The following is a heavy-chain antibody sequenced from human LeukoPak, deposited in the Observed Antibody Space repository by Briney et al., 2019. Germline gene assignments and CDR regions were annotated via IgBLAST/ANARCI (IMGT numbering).Heavy chain of an antibody. CDR1: GFTFSSYG. J-gene: IGHJ6*02. CDR3: TRDLMDYDVSTGLHHYYMDV. CDR2: ISYDGSNK. V-gene: IGHV3-30*03. D-gene: IGHD3-9*01. Sequence: EGSLRLSCVASGFTFSSYGMHWVRQAPGKGLEWVAVISYDGSNKYYADSVRGRFTISRDNAKNTLYLQMNTLRVEDTAVYYCTRDLMDYDVSTGLHHYYMDVWGQGTTVTVSS.